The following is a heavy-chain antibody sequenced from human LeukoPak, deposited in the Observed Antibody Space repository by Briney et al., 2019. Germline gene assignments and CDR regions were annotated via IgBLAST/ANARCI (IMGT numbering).Heavy chain of an antibody. D-gene: IGHD6-19*01. J-gene: IGHJ4*02. CDR3: AKGDGSDWCYFDY. CDR1: GFTFSRYA. CDR2: ISGSGGST. Sequence: PGGSLRLSCAASGFTFSRYAMSWVRQAPGKGLEWVSGISGSGGSTYYADSVKGRFTISRDNSKNTLYLQMNSLRAEDTAVYFCAKGDGSDWCYFDYWGQGTLVTVSS. V-gene: IGHV3-23*01.